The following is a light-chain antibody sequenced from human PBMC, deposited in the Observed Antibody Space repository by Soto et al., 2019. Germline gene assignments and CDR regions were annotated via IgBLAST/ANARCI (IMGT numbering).Light chain of an antibody. Sequence: QSVLTQPRSVSGSPGQSVTISCTGTSSDVGGYNYVSWYQQHPGRAPKVMIYDVSKRPSGVPDRFSGSKSGNTASLTISGLQADDEADYYCCSYAGTYPYVFGTGTKV. V-gene: IGLV2-11*01. CDR1: SSDVGGYNY. CDR2: DVS. CDR3: CSYAGTYPYV. J-gene: IGLJ1*01.